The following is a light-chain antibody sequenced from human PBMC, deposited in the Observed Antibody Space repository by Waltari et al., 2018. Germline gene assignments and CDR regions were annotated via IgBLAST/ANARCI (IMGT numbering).Light chain of an antibody. CDR3: AAWDDSLSGVA. CDR1: SSNIGSNY. V-gene: IGLV1-47*01. J-gene: IGLJ2*01. CDR2: KNY. Sequence: QSVLTQPPSASGTPGQRVTISCSGSSSNIGSNYVYWYQQLPGTATSLLIYKNYQRPSGATDRFSGSKSGTSAFLAISGLRSEDEADYYCAAWDDSLSGVAFGGGNKLPVL.